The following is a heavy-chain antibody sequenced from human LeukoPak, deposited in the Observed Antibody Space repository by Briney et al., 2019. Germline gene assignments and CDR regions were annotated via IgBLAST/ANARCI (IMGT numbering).Heavy chain of an antibody. CDR3: ARQHTIGTTGCNFDY. J-gene: IGHJ4*02. Sequence: ASVKVSCKASGYTLTNYAIHWVRQAPGQRLEWMGWINAGNGNTKYSQKCQGRVAITSDTSASTASMELSSLRCEDTAIYYCARQHTIGTTGCNFDYWGQGTLVTVSS. CDR1: GYTLTNYA. CDR2: INAGNGNT. V-gene: IGHV1-3*01. D-gene: IGHD1-1*01.